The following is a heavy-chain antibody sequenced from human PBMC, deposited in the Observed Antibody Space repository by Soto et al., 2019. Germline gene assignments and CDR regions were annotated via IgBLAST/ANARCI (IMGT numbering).Heavy chain of an antibody. D-gene: IGHD3-22*01. CDR1: GGPISSGDYY. Sequence: QVQLQESGPGLVKPSQTLSLTSTVSGGPISSGDYYWSWIRQPPGKGLEWIGYIYYSGSTYYNPSLKSRVTISVDTSKNQFSLKLSSVTAADTAVYYCARGARSGYYYFDYWGQGTLVTVSS. CDR2: IYYSGST. J-gene: IGHJ4*02. CDR3: ARGARSGYYYFDY. V-gene: IGHV4-30-4*01.